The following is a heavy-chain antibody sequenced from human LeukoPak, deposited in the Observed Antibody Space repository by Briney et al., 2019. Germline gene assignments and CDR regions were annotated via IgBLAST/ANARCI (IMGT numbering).Heavy chain of an antibody. J-gene: IGHJ5*02. Sequence: PGRTLSPSRALSGLTFRSVGMSWVRPAPRKGLGWGSANSGIGARPYYTDPAKGRFPISRDNPKTTLYLQMTSRRPETTVLYNCGKIPEGYGDYEKWFDPWGQGTLVTVSS. D-gene: IGHD4-17*01. CDR1: GLTFRSVG. V-gene: IGHV3-23*01. CDR2: NSGIGARP. CDR3: GKIPEGYGDYEKWFDP.